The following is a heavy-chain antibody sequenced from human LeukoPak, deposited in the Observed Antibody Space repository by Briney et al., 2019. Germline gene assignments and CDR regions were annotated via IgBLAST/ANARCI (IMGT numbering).Heavy chain of an antibody. CDR2: ISASGSAT. Sequence: PGGSLRLSCAASGFIFSNYGMNWVRQAPGKGLEWVAAISASGSATSYADSVRGRFTISRDNSKSTTYLQMNSLSAEDTAVYYCAKDRTTSSRIFDYWGQGTLVTVSS. CDR3: AKDRTTSSRIFDY. CDR1: GFIFSNYG. V-gene: IGHV3-23*01. D-gene: IGHD1-1*01. J-gene: IGHJ4*02.